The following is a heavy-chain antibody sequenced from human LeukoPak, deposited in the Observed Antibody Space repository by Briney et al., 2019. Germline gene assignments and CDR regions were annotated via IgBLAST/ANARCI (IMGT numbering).Heavy chain of an antibody. CDR1: GFTFSSYS. J-gene: IGHJ3*02. V-gene: IGHV3-21*01. CDR2: ISSSSSYI. CDR3: AKVSLNMVNDAFDI. Sequence: GGSLRLSCAASGFTFSSYSMNWVRQAPGKGLEWVSSISSSSSYIYYADSVKGRFTISRDNAENSLYLQMNSLRAEDTAMYYCAKVSLNMVNDAFDIWGQGTMVSVSS. D-gene: IGHD4/OR15-4a*01.